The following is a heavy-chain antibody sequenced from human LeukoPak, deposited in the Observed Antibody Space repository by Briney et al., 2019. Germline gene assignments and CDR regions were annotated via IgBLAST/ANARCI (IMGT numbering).Heavy chain of an antibody. J-gene: IGHJ1*01. CDR3: AKGRGAHYSDSSGYGRGYFQH. CDR2: ISGSGGST. CDR1: GFTFSSYA. V-gene: IGHV3-23*01. D-gene: IGHD3-22*01. Sequence: GGSLRLSCAASGFTFSSYAMSWVRQAPGKGLEWVSAISGSGGSTYYADSVKGRFTISRDNSKNTLYLQMNSLRAEDTAVYYCAKGRGAHYSDSSGYGRGYFQHWGQGTLVTVSS.